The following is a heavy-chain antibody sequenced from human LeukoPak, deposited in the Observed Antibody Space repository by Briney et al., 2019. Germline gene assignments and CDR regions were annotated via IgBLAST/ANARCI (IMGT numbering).Heavy chain of an antibody. Sequence: PGGSLRLTCAASGFIFSSYAMSWLRPAAGKELAGVSAISGSSGSPCYADSVTGRFTISRDNSKNSLDLQMNSLRAEDTAVYYCAKGVAGYGAHFDYWGQGTLVTVSS. V-gene: IGHV3-23*01. CDR2: ISGSSGSP. D-gene: IGHD4-17*01. J-gene: IGHJ4*02. CDR1: GFIFSSYA. CDR3: AKGVAGYGAHFDY.